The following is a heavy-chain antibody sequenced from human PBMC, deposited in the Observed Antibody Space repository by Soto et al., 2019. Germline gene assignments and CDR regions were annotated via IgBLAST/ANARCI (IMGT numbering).Heavy chain of an antibody. D-gene: IGHD2-15*01. CDR3: AKGDVVVGLYPRGFDP. Sequence: GGSLRLSCAISGYTFSSYSMCWVRQAPGKEREWGSGSRGSDGRTYYAASVKSRFTISGDKSKNPLFLQMNSVRGEDTAVYYCAKGDVVVGLYPRGFDPRGQGTLVTVSS. J-gene: IGHJ5*02. CDR1: GYTFSSYS. CDR2: SRGSDGRT. V-gene: IGHV3-23*01.